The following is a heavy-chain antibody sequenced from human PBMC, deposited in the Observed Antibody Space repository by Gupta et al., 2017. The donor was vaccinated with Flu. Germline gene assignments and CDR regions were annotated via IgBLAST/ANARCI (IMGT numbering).Heavy chain of an antibody. CDR2: INHSGST. V-gene: IGHV4-34*01. CDR1: GYY. J-gene: IGHJ5*02. Sequence: GYYWSWIRQPPGKGLEWIGEINHSGSTNYNPSLKSRVTISVDTSKNQCSLKLSSVTAADTAVYYCAREYSAAGLNYNWFDPWGQGTLVTVSS. CDR3: AREYSAAGLNYNWFDP. D-gene: IGHD6-13*01.